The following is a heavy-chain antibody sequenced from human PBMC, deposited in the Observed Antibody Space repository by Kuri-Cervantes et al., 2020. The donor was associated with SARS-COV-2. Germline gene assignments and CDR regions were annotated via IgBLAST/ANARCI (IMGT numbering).Heavy chain of an antibody. CDR2: IYYSGST. CDR3: ARRRSGWYRYFDY. V-gene: IGHV4-59*05. D-gene: IGHD6-19*01. CDR1: GGSISSYY. Sequence: ESLKISCTVSGGSISSYYWSWIRQPPGKGLEWIGSIYYSGSTYYNPSLKSRVTISVDTSKNQFSLKLSSVTAADTAVYYCARRRSGWYRYFDYWGQGTLVTVSS. J-gene: IGHJ4*02.